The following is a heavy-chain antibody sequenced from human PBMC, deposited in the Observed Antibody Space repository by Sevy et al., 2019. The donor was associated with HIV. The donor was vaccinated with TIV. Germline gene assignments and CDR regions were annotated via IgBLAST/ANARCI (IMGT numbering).Heavy chain of an antibody. D-gene: IGHD3-22*01. CDR3: ARGLLSTYYYDSSGEFDY. Sequence: ASVKVSCKASGYTFTGYYMHWVRQAPGQGLEWMGWINPNSGGTNYAQKFQGWVTMTRDTSISTAYMELSRLRSDDTAVYYCARGLLSTYYYDSSGEFDYWGQGTLVTVSS. CDR2: INPNSGGT. V-gene: IGHV1-2*04. J-gene: IGHJ4*02. CDR1: GYTFTGYY.